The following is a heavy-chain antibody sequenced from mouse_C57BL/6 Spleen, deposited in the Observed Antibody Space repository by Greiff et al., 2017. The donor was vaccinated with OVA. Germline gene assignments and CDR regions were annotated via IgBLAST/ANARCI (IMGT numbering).Heavy chain of an antibody. Sequence: VQLQQSGPGLVQPSPSLSITCTVSGFSFTSYGVHWVRQSPGQCLEWLGVICSGGSTYYHAAFIYRRRTRKENSKSQVLVKMNSLQADDTAIYYCARRGTTPLGNAMDYWGQGTSVTVSS. D-gene: IGHD1-1*01. CDR1: GFSFTSYG. V-gene: IGHV2-2*01. J-gene: IGHJ4*01. CDR3: ARRGTTPLGNAMDY. CDR2: ICSGGST.